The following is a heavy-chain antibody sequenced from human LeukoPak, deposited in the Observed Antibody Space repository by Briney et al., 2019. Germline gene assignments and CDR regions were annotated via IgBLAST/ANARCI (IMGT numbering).Heavy chain of an antibody. CDR1: GGSISSGDYD. CDR3: AREGGGNWFDP. D-gene: IGHD1-26*01. Sequence: SDTLSLTCTISGGSISSGDYDWSWIRQHPGKGLELIGYIDYSGSNYYNPSLKSRITISVDTSKIQFSLKLSSVTAADTAVYYCAREGGGNWFDPWGQGTLVTVSS. J-gene: IGHJ5*02. V-gene: IGHV4-31*03. CDR2: IDYSGSN.